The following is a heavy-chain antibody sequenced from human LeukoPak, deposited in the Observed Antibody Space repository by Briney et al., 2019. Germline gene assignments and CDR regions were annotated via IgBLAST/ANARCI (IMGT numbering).Heavy chain of an antibody. Sequence: GGSLRLSCAASGFTLSSYWMSWVRQAPGKGLEWVANIKQDGSEKYYVDSVKGRFTISRDNAKNSLYLQMNSLRAEDTAVYYCARDGKVLRYFDWLSGPSGLDLWGRGTLVTVSS. V-gene: IGHV3-7*01. D-gene: IGHD3-9*01. CDR1: GFTLSSYW. CDR3: ARDGKVLRYFDWLSGPSGLDL. CDR2: IKQDGSEK. J-gene: IGHJ2*01.